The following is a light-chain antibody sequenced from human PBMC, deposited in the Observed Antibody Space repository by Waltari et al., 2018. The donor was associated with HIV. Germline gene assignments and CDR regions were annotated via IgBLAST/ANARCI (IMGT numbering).Light chain of an antibody. V-gene: IGLV1-44*01. J-gene: IGLJ3*02. Sequence: QSVLTQPPSASGTPGQRVTISCSGSSSNIRSNTVSWYQQLPGTAPKLLIYSNDQRPSGVPDRFSGSKSGTSASLAISGLQSDDEADYYCAAWDDSLNGWVFGGGTKLTVL. CDR1: SSNIRSNT. CDR2: SND. CDR3: AAWDDSLNGWV.